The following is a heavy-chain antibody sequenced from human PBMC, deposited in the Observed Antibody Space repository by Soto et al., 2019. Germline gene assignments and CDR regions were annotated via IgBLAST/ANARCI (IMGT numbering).Heavy chain of an antibody. Sequence: SETLSLTCTVSGGSISSYYWSWIRQPPGKGLEWIGYIYYSGSTNYNPSLKSRVPISVDTSKNQFSLKLSSVTAADTAVYYCAREGKWLVHASAFDIWGQGTMVTVS. D-gene: IGHD6-19*01. V-gene: IGHV4-59*01. CDR1: GGSISSYY. CDR2: IYYSGST. J-gene: IGHJ3*02. CDR3: AREGKWLVHASAFDI.